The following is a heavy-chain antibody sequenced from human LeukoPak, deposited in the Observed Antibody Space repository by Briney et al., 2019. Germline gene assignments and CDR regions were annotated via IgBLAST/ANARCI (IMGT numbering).Heavy chain of an antibody. D-gene: IGHD6-13*01. CDR3: ARGRGIAAAGSLRY. V-gene: IGHV1-2*02. CDR1: GYTFTGHY. CDR2: INPNSGGT. J-gene: IGHJ4*02. Sequence: ASVKVSCKASGYTFTGHYMHWVRQAPGQGLEWMGWINPNSGGTNYAQKFQGRVTMTRDTSISTAYMELSRLRSDDTAVYYCARGRGIAAAGSLRYWGQGTLVTVSS.